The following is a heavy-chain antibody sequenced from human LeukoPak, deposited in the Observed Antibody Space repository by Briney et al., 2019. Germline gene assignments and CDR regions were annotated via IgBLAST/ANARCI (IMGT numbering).Heavy chain of an antibody. CDR2: IRSKANSYAT. CDR1: GFTFSVSA. CDR3: TRPGSGYSGYVKAYDAFDI. J-gene: IGHJ3*02. D-gene: IGHD5-12*01. Sequence: QPGRSLKLSCAASGFTFSVSAMHWVRHASGRGLEWVGRIRSKANSYATAYAASVKGRFTISRDDSKNTAYLQMNSLKTEDTAVYYCTRPGSGYSGYVKAYDAFDIWGQGTMVTVSS. V-gene: IGHV3-73*01.